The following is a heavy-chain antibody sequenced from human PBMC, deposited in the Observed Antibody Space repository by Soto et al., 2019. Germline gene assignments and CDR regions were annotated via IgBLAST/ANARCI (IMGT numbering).Heavy chain of an antibody. CDR2: IRSQSDGGTR. J-gene: IGHJ4*02. D-gene: IGHD7-27*01. CDR3: XXXXXYXGSAPLDF. V-gene: IGHV3-15*07. CDR1: GLTFSDAW. Sequence: DVQLVESGGGLVKPGGSLRLSCVASGLTFSDAWMNWLRQVPGKGPEWVARIRSQSDGGTRDYTAPVNGRFTISRDDXKSTXXXXMNSLKTDDTXXYXXXXXXXYXGSAPLDFWGQGTLVTVSS.